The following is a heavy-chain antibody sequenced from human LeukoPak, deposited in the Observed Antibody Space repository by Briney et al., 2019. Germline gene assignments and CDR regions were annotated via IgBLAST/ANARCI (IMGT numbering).Heavy chain of an antibody. CDR2: MNPNSGNT. CDR3: ARVSVVRGVARFDS. J-gene: IGHJ4*02. Sequence: ASVKVSCKASGYTFTSYDINWVRQATGQGLEWMGWMNPNSGNTVYAQRFQGRVTMTRNTSISTAYMELSSLRSEDTAVYYCARVSVVRGVARFDSWGQGTLVTVSS. CDR1: GYTFTSYD. V-gene: IGHV1-8*01. D-gene: IGHD3-10*01.